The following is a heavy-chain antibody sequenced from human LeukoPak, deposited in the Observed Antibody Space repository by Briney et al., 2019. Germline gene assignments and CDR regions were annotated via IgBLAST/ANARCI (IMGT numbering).Heavy chain of an antibody. J-gene: IGHJ2*01. Sequence: GASVKVSCKASGYTSTGYYMHWVRQAPGQGLEWMGRINPNSGDTNYAQKFQGRVTMTRDTSINTAYMDLSRLRSDDTAVYYCARTYGDYAYWYFDLWGRGTLVTVSS. CDR2: INPNSGDT. CDR1: GYTSTGYY. V-gene: IGHV1-2*06. CDR3: ARTYGDYAYWYFDL. D-gene: IGHD4-17*01.